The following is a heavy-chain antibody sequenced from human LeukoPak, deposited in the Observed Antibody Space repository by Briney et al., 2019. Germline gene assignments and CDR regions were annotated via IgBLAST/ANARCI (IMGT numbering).Heavy chain of an antibody. J-gene: IGHJ3*02. CDR2: ISSSSSYI. Sequence: GGSLRLSCAASGFTFSSYSMNWVRRAPGKGLEWVSSISSSSSYIYYADSVKGRFTISRDNAKNSLYLQMNSLRAEDTAVYYCARANGYSSGWYWGNAFDIWGQGTMVTVSS. V-gene: IGHV3-21*01. D-gene: IGHD6-19*01. CDR1: GFTFSSYS. CDR3: ARANGYSSGWYWGNAFDI.